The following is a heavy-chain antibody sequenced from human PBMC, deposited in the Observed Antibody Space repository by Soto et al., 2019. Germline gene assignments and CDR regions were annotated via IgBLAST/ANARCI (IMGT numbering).Heavy chain of an antibody. J-gene: IGHJ6*02. Sequence: SGPTMVNPTETLTLTCTVSGFSLTTGKMGVSWIRQPPGKALEWLAHIFSDNERSYSTSLQGRLTISKDTSGSQVVLSMTNVDPVDTATYYCARMNVDSYKSYCAMEVWGQGTTVTVS. V-gene: IGHV2-26*01. CDR2: IFSDNER. CDR1: GFSLTTGKMG. D-gene: IGHD4-17*01. CDR3: ARMNVDSYKSYCAMEV.